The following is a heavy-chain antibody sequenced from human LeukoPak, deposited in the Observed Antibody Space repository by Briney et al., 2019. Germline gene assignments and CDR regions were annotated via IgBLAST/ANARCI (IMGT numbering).Heavy chain of an antibody. Sequence: GGSLRLSCAASGFTFDDYGMSWVRQAPGKGLEWVSGINWNGGSTGYADSVKGRFTISRDNAKNSLYLQMNSLRAEDTAVYYCARESCSSTSCYYYYYMDVWGKGTTVTVSS. V-gene: IGHV3-20*04. CDR2: INWNGGST. CDR1: GFTFDDYG. D-gene: IGHD2-2*01. J-gene: IGHJ6*03. CDR3: ARESCSSTSCYYYYYMDV.